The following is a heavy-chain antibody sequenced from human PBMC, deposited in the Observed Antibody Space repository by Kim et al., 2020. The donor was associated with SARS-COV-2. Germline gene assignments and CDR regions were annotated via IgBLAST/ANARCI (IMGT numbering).Heavy chain of an antibody. Sequence: GGSLRLSCAASGFTFSSYAMSWVRQAPGKGLEWVSAISGSGGSTYYADSVKGRFTISRDNSKNTLYLQMNSLRAEDTAVYYCATAHTGPSSGYYYGGIDYWGQGTLVTVSS. CDR3: ATAHTGPSSGYYYGGIDY. D-gene: IGHD3-22*01. CDR2: ISGSGGST. J-gene: IGHJ4*02. V-gene: IGHV3-23*01. CDR1: GFTFSSYA.